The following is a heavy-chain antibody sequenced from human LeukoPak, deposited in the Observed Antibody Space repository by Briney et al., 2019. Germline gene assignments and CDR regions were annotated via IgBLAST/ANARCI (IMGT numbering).Heavy chain of an antibody. J-gene: IGHJ4*02. V-gene: IGHV4-59*01. CDR2: ISYSGST. D-gene: IGHD3-22*01. CDR1: GGSISRYY. CDR3: AGWAYDSSGYRLDY. Sequence: PSETLSLTCAVSGGSISRYYWTWIRQPPGKALEWIGYISYSGSTNYNPSHKSRGTVYVDTSKNQFSLKLSSATAADTAMYYCAGWAYDSSGYRLDYWGQGTLVTVSS.